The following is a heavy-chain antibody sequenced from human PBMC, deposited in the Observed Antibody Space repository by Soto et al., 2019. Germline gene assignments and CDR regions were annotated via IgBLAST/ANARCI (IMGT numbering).Heavy chain of an antibody. D-gene: IGHD3-22*01. Sequence: LSLTCTVSGGSISSGGYYWSWIRQHPGKGLEWIGYIYYSGSTYYNPSLESRVTISVDTSKNQFSLKLSSVTAADTAVYYCARDYYDSSGLGYFDYWGQGTLVTVSS. CDR1: GGSISSGGYY. V-gene: IGHV4-31*03. CDR3: ARDYYDSSGLGYFDY. J-gene: IGHJ4*02. CDR2: IYYSGST.